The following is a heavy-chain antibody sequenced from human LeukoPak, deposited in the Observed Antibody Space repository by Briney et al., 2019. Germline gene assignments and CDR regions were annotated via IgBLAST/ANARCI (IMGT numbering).Heavy chain of an antibody. CDR1: GFTFDDYA. CDR2: ISWNSGSI. Sequence: PGGSLRLSCAASGFTFDDYAMHWVRQAPGKGLEWVSGISWNSGSIGYADSVKGRFTISRDNSKNTLYLQMNSLRAEDTAVYYCAKVPRSEGSKFPMDVWGKGTTVTVSS. CDR3: AKVPRSEGSKFPMDV. D-gene: IGHD4-11*01. J-gene: IGHJ6*04. V-gene: IGHV3-9*01.